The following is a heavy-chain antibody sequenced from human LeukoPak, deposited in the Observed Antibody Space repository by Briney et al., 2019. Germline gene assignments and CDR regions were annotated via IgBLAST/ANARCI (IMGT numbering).Heavy chain of an antibody. CDR1: GYTFTSYD. D-gene: IGHD3-10*01. CDR2: MNPNSGNT. J-gene: IGHJ6*02. CDR3: ASQRITMVRGVINLYGMDV. V-gene: IGHV1-8*01. Sequence: ASVKVSCKASGYTFTSYDINWVRQATGQGLEWMGWMNPNSGNTGYAQEFQGRVTMTRNTSISTAYMELSSLRSEDTAVYYCASQRITMVRGVINLYGMDVWGQGTTVTVSS.